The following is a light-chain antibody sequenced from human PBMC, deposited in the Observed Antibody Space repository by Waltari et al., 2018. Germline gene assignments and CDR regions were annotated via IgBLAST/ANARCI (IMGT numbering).Light chain of an antibody. V-gene: IGLV1-44*01. J-gene: IGLJ3*02. CDR3: AAWDDSLNGPV. CDR1: SYTLGHIH. CDR2: SNN. Sequence: QSVLTQPPPASGTPGPRVTISCSGSSYTLGHIHVTWYQQLPGTAPKLLIYSNNQRPSGVPDRFSGSKSGTSASLAISGLQSEDEADYYCAAWDDSLNGPVFGGGTKLTVL.